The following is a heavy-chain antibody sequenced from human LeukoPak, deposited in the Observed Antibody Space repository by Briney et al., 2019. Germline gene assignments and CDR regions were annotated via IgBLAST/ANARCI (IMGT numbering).Heavy chain of an antibody. D-gene: IGHD3-22*01. CDR2: MNPNSGNS. Sequence: ASVKVSCKASGYTFTSHDINWVRQAAGQGLEWMGWMNPNSGNSGYAQNFQGRVIMTRDTSISTAYMELYSLRSEDTAVYYCARDLRMGSSGYYYVPFDYWGQGTLVTVSS. CDR1: GYTFTSHD. CDR3: ARDLRMGSSGYYYVPFDY. J-gene: IGHJ4*02. V-gene: IGHV1-8*01.